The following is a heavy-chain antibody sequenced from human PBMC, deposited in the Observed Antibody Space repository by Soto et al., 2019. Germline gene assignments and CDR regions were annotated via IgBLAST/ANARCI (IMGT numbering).Heavy chain of an antibody. V-gene: IGHV5-51*01. CDR3: ARLTNFYYMDV. J-gene: IGHJ6*03. Sequence: PGESLKISCQGSGYSFITYWLAWVRQTPAKGLEWMGITYPGDSHTKYNPSFQGQVTISADTSISTAYLQWSSLKASDTAMYYCARLTNFYYMDVWGKGSTVTVSS. CDR1: GYSFITYW. CDR2: TYPGDSHT.